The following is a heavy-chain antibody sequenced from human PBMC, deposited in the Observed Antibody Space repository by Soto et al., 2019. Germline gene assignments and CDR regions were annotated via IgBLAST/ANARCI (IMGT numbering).Heavy chain of an antibody. CDR2: IWTDGGDK. V-gene: IGHV3-33*01. J-gene: IGHJ4*02. CDR1: GFIFRSYG. Sequence: GGSLRLSCAASGFIFRSYGMHWVRQAPGKGLEWVAFIWTDGGDKYYAESVKGRFTISRDNAKNLLYLQMNSLRAEDTGVYYCSRAEDYWGQGTLVTVSS. CDR3: SRAEDY.